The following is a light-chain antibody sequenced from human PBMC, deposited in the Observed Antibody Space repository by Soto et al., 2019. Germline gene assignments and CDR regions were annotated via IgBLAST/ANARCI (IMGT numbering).Light chain of an antibody. CDR2: GAS. CDR3: HQYASWT. Sequence: EIVMQRSGDTLTLSRGQRPTIHCRAGQSVSSSYLAWYQQKPGQAPRLLIYGASSRATGIPDRFSGSGSGTDFTLTISRLEPEAFAVYYCHQYASWTCGQGTQVDI. J-gene: IGKJ1*01. V-gene: IGKV3-20*01. CDR1: QSVSSSY.